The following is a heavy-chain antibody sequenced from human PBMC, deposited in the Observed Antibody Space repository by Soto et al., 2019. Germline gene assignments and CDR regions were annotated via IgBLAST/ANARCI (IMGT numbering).Heavy chain of an antibody. CDR3: ARADYDILTGYYKNWFDP. Sequence: SXTLSLTCTVSGGSISSVGYYWILIRQQPGKVLEWIGYIYYSGSTYYNPSLKSRVTISVDTSKNQFSLKLSSVTAADTAVYYCARADYDILTGYYKNWFDPWGQGTLVTVSS. J-gene: IGHJ5*02. CDR1: GGSISSVGYY. V-gene: IGHV4-31*02. CDR2: IYYSGST. D-gene: IGHD3-9*01.